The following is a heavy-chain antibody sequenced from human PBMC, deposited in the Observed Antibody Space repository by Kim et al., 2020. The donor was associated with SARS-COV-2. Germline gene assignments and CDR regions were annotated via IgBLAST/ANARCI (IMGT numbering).Heavy chain of an antibody. Sequence: PSLQSRVTISVDTSKNQFSLKLGSVTAADTAVYYCARATTTIFGVVSEFDYWGQGTLVTVSS. V-gene: IGHV4-31*02. CDR3: ARATTTIFGVVSEFDY. D-gene: IGHD3-3*01. J-gene: IGHJ4*02.